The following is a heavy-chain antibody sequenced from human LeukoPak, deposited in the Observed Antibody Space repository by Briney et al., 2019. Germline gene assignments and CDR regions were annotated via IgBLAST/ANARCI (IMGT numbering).Heavy chain of an antibody. CDR2: ISFDGTNK. Sequence: PGTSLRLSCAASGFTFSSYAMHWVRQAPGKGLEWVALISFDGTNKYYTDSVKGRFTISRDNSKNTLYLQMNSLRTEDTALYYCARRYFDLWGRGTLVTVSS. CDR1: GFTFSSYA. CDR3: ARRYFDL. J-gene: IGHJ2*01. V-gene: IGHV3-30-3*01.